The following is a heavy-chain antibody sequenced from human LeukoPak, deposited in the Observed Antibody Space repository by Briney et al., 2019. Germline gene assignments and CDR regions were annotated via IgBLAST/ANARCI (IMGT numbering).Heavy chain of an antibody. Sequence: ASVKVSCKASGYTFTSYYMHWVRQAPGQGLEWMGIINPSGGSTGYAQKFQGRVTMTRDTSTSTVYMELSSLRSEDTAVYYCARDGTGVWVVVGSYYFDYWGQGTLVTVSS. CDR2: INPSGGST. D-gene: IGHD2-15*01. J-gene: IGHJ4*02. CDR3: ARDGTGVWVVVGSYYFDY. V-gene: IGHV1-46*01. CDR1: GYTFTSYY.